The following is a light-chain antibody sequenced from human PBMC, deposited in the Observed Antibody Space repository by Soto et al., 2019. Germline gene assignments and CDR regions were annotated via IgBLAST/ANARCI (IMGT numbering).Light chain of an antibody. J-gene: IGLJ3*02. CDR1: SSDVGGYNY. Sequence: QSALTQPASVSGSPGQSITISCTGTSSDVGGYNYVSWYQQHPGKAPKLMIYEVSNRPSGVSNRFPGSKSGNTASLTISGLQAEDDGDYYCSSYRSSNTQVFGGGTKLTVL. V-gene: IGLV2-14*01. CDR2: EVS. CDR3: SSYRSSNTQV.